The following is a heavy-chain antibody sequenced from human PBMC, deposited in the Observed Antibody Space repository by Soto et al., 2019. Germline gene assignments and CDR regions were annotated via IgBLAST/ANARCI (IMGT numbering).Heavy chain of an antibody. D-gene: IGHD2-15*01. CDR2: XXSDGSST. V-gene: IGHV3-74*01. CDR1: GFTFSSYW. J-gene: IGHJ4*02. Sequence: EVQLVESGGGLVQPGESLRLSCAASGFTFSSYWMHWVRQAPGKGLXXXXRXXSDGSSTSYAGSVKGRFTISRDNAKNTLYLQMNSLRAEDTAVYYCVRTSLVVAAATREDYWGQGTLVTVSS. CDR3: VRTSLVVAAATREDY.